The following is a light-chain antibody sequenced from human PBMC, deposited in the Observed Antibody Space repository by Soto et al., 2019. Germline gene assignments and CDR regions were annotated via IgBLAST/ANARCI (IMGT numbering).Light chain of an antibody. V-gene: IGKV1-9*01. CDR1: QGISSY. CDR2: AAS. Sequence: DIQLTQSPSFLSAAVGDRVTITCRASQGISSYLAWYQQKPGKAPKLLIYAASTLQSGVPSRFSGSGSGTEFTLTMSSLQPEDFATYYCQQGGTFGPGTKVDI. J-gene: IGKJ3*01. CDR3: QQGGT.